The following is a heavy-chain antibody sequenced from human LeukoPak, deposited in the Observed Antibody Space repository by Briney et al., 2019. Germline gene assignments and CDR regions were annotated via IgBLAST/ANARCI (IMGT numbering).Heavy chain of an antibody. J-gene: IGHJ4*02. Sequence: PGRSLSFSCAASGFTFSGYAIHWVRQAPGKGLEWVALISYDGSNEYYADSVKGRFTISRDNSKNTVYLHVNSLRAEDTAMYYCARDMSVVDPAAYFDCWGQGTLVTVSS. CDR2: ISYDGSNE. CDR1: GFTFSGYA. V-gene: IGHV3-30-3*01. CDR3: ARDMSVVDPAAYFDC. D-gene: IGHD2-2*01.